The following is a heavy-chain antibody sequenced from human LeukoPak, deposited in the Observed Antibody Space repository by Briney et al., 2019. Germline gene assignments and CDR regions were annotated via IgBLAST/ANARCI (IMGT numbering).Heavy chain of an antibody. CDR3: ATTEATVPY. J-gene: IGHJ4*02. CDR1: GFTFSNYA. Sequence: GGSLRLSCAAPGFTFSNYAMSWVRQAPGKGLEWVSVISGSGVNTHYADSVKGRFTITRDNPKNTLYLQMNSLRAEDTAVYYCATTEATVPYWGQGTLVTVSS. D-gene: IGHD4-17*01. V-gene: IGHV3-23*01. CDR2: ISGSGVNT.